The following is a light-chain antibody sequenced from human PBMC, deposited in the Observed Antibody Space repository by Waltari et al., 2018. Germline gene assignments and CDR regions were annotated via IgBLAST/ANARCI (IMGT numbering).Light chain of an antibody. Sequence: QSALTQPASVSGSPGQSITISCTGISSDVGSYNSVSWYQDHPGQGPKVIICDVSDRPSGVSARFTGSKSGNTASLTISGLQAEDEADYYCSSQSSNNVVLFGGGTKVTVL. CDR2: DVS. V-gene: IGLV2-14*03. J-gene: IGLJ3*02. CDR1: SSDVGSYNS. CDR3: SSQSSNNVVL.